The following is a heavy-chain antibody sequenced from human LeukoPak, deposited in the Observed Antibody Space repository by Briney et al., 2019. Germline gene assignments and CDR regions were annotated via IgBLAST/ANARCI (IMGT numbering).Heavy chain of an antibody. D-gene: IGHD6-19*01. CDR2: IYYSGST. V-gene: IGHV4-39*01. J-gene: IGHJ4*02. CDR3: ASQHYSSGWLKYYFDY. Sequence: SETLSLTCTVSGGSISSYYWSWIRQPPGKGLEWIGSIYYSGSTYYNPSLKSRVTISVDTSKNQFSLKLSSVTAADTAVYYCASQHYSSGWLKYYFDYWGQGTLVTVSS. CDR1: GGSISSYY.